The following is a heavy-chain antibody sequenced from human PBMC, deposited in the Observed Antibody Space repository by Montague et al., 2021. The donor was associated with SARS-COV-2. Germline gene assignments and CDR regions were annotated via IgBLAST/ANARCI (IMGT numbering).Heavy chain of an antibody. CDR3: ARGSRHIVVAAAIRDGYYGMDV. J-gene: IGHJ6*04. CDR1: GGSFSGYY. CDR2: INHSGST. Sequence: SETLSLTCAVYGGSFSGYYWSWIRQPPGKGLEWIGEINHSGSTNYNPSLKSRVTISVDTSKNQFSLKLTSVTAADTAVYYCARGSRHIVVAAAIRDGYYGMDVWGRGTTVTVSS. V-gene: IGHV4-34*01. D-gene: IGHD2-21*02.